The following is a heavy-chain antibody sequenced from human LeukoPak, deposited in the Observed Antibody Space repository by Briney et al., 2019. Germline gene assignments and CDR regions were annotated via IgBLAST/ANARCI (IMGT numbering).Heavy chain of an antibody. D-gene: IGHD1-26*01. CDR1: GFTFSSYD. CDR3: AKEGSNVDFDY. J-gene: IGHJ4*02. CDR2: ISYDGSNK. Sequence: GRSLRLSCAASGFTFSSYDMHWVRQAPGKGLEWVTVISYDGSNKYYGDSVKGRFTISRDNSKNTLYLKMNSLRAEDTAVYYWAKEGSNVDFDYWGQGTLVTVSS. V-gene: IGHV3-30*18.